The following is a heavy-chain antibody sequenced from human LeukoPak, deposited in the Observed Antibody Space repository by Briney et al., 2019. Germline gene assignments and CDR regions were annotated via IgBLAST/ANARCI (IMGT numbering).Heavy chain of an antibody. CDR3: ARVPLWFGELLSDY. V-gene: IGHV1-3*01. CDR2: INAGNGNT. D-gene: IGHD3-10*01. Sequence: ASVNVSFKASGYTFTIYAMHWVRQAPGQRLEWMGWINAGNGNTKYSQRFQGRVTITRDTSASTAYMELSSLRSEDTAVYYCARVPLWFGELLSDYWGQGTLVTVSS. CDR1: GYTFTIYA. J-gene: IGHJ4*02.